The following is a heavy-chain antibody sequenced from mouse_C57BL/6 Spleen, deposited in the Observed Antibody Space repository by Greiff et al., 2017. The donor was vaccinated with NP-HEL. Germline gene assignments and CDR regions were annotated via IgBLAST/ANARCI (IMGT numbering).Heavy chain of an antibody. J-gene: IGHJ2*01. CDR2: IYPGDGDT. Sequence: VMLVESGPELVKPGASVKISCKASGYAFSSSWMNWVKQRPGKGLEWIGRIYPGDGDTNYNGKFKGKATLTADKSSSTAYMQLSSLTSEDSAVYFCARSTMVTYCDYWGQGTTLTVSS. V-gene: IGHV1-82*01. CDR1: GYAFSSSW. CDR3: ARSTMVTYCDY. D-gene: IGHD2-2*01.